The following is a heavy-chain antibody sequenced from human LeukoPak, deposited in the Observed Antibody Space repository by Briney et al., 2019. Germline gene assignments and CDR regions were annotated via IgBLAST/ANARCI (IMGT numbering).Heavy chain of an antibody. V-gene: IGHV1-69*01. D-gene: IGHD3-22*01. CDR3: ARANTPHYYDSSGRFDY. Sequence: SVKVSCKASGGTFISYATSWVRQAPGQGLEWMGGIIPIFGTANYAQKFQGRVTITADESTSTAYMELSSLRSEDTAVYYCARANTPHYYDSSGRFDYWGQGTLVTVSS. CDR1: GGTFISYA. CDR2: IIPIFGTA. J-gene: IGHJ4*02.